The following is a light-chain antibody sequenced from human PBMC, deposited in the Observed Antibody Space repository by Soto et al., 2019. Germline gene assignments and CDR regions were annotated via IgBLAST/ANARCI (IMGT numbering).Light chain of an antibody. CDR3: SSYTSSSTLDVV. CDR1: SSDVGGYNY. J-gene: IGLJ2*01. CDR2: GVS. V-gene: IGLV2-14*01. Sequence: QSALTQPASVSGSPGQSITISCTGTSSDVGGYNYVSWYQQHPGKAPKLMIYGVSNRPSGVSNRFSGSKSGNTASLTISGLQAEDEADYYCSSYTSSSTLDVVFGGGTKLTV.